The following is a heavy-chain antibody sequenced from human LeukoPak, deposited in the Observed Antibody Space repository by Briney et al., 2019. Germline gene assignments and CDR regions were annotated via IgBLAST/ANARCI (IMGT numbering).Heavy chain of an antibody. CDR3: ARLRITFGGVIVIPPGYFDY. Sequence: SETPSLTCTVSGGSISSSSYYWGWIRQPPGKGLEWIGSIYYSGSTYYNPSLKSRVPVSVDTSKNQFSLKLSSVTAADTAVYYCARLRITFGGVIVIPPGYFDYWGQGTLVTVSS. D-gene: IGHD3-16*02. J-gene: IGHJ4*02. CDR2: IYYSGST. V-gene: IGHV4-39*01. CDR1: GGSISSSSYY.